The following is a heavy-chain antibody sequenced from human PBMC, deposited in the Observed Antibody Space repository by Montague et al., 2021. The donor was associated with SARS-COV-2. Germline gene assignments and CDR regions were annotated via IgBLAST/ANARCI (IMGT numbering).Heavy chain of an antibody. CDR1: GSTFSSYS. CDR2: ISSSSSYT. D-gene: IGHD3-16*02. Sequence: SLRLSCAASGSTFSSYSMNWVRQAPGKGLEWVSSISSSSSYTYYADSVKGRFTISRDNAKNSLYLQMNSLRAEDTAVYYCARDLGYDYVWGSYRHLDNWGQGTLVTVSS. J-gene: IGHJ4*02. V-gene: IGHV3-21*01. CDR3: ARDLGYDYVWGSYRHLDN.